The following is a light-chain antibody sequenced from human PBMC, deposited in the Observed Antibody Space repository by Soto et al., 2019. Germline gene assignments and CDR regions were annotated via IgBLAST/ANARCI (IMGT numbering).Light chain of an antibody. CDR3: QQYASSPLT. CDR2: GAS. V-gene: IGKV3-20*01. Sequence: EIVLTQSPGTLSLSPGERATLSCRASQSVSSSYLAWYQQKPGQAPRLLIYGASSRATGIPGRFSGSGSGTDFTLTISRLEPEDFAVYYCQQYASSPLTFGGGTKV. CDR1: QSVSSSY. J-gene: IGKJ4*01.